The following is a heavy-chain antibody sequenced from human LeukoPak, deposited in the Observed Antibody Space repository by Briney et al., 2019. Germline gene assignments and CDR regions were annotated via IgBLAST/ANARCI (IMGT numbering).Heavy chain of an antibody. CDR3: ARPLGYCSSTSCANYYYYGMDV. CDR1: GYTFTSYG. J-gene: IGHJ6*02. D-gene: IGHD2-2*01. Sequence: ASVKVSCKASGYTFTSYGISWVRQAPGQGLEWMGWTSAYNGNTNYAPKLQGRVTMTTDTSTSTAYMELRSLRSDDTAVYYCARPLGYCSSTSCANYYYYGMDVWGQGTTVTVSS. CDR2: TSAYNGNT. V-gene: IGHV1-18*01.